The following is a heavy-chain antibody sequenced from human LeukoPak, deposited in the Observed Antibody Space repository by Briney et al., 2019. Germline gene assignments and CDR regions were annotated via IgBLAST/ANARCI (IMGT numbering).Heavy chain of an antibody. CDR1: GGSISSGGYY. J-gene: IGHJ5*02. CDR3: ARSALDWFDP. CDR2: IYYSGST. Sequence: SQTLSLTCTVSGGSISSGGYYWSWIRQHPGKGLEWIGYIYYSGSTYYNPSLKSRVTISVDTSKNQFSLKLSSVTAADTAVYYCARSALDWFDPWGQGTLVTVSS. V-gene: IGHV4-31*03.